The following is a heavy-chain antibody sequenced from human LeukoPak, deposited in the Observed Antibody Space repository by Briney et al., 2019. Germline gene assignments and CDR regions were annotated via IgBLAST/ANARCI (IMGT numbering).Heavy chain of an antibody. CDR2: IYHSGST. D-gene: IGHD3-22*01. V-gene: IGHV4-30-2*01. CDR3: ARANLTYYYDSSGWDNWFDP. CDR1: GGSISSGGYS. Sequence: SQTLSLTCAVSGGSISSGGYSWSWIRQPPGKGLEWIGYIYHSGSTYYNPSLKSRVTISVDRSKNQFSLKLSSVTAADTAVYYCARANLTYYYDSSGWDNWFDPWGQGTLVTVSS. J-gene: IGHJ5*02.